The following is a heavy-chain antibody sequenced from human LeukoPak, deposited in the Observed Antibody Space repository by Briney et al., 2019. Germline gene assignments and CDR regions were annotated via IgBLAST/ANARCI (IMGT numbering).Heavy chain of an antibody. Sequence: PSETLSLTCAVYGGSFSGYYWSWIRQPARQGLEWIGRIYTSGSTNYNPSLKSRVTMSVDTSKNQFSLKLSSVTAADTAVYYCARALRYCSGGSCFHNWFDPWGQGTLVTVSS. V-gene: IGHV4-59*10. D-gene: IGHD2-15*01. CDR3: ARALRYCSGGSCFHNWFDP. J-gene: IGHJ5*02. CDR2: IYTSGST. CDR1: GGSFSGYY.